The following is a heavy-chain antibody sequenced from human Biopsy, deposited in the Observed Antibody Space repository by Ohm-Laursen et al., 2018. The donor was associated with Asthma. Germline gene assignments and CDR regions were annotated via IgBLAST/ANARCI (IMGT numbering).Heavy chain of an antibody. CDR2: INPSGGST. D-gene: IGHD1-26*01. CDR1: GYTFTGYY. CDR3: ARAGALIVGATMGY. Sequence: ASVKVSCKSSGYTFTGYYMHWVRQSPGQGLEWMGIINPSGGSTSYAQKFQGRVTMTRDTSTSTVYMELSSLRSEDTAVYYCARAGALIVGATMGYWGQGTLVTVSS. J-gene: IGHJ4*02. V-gene: IGHV1-46*01.